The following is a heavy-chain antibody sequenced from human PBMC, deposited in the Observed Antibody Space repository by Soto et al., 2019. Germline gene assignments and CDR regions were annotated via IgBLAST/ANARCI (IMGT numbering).Heavy chain of an antibody. D-gene: IGHD6-13*01. CDR2: IYYSGST. V-gene: IGHV4-59*01. CDR3: ARSRYSSSWYYFHY. J-gene: IGHJ4*02. CDR1: GGSISNYY. Sequence: ETLSLTCTVSGGSISNYYWSWIRQPPGRGLEWIGYIYYSGSTNYNPSLKSRVTMSVDTSKNQFSLKLNSVTAADTAVYYCARSRYSSSWYYFHYWGQGTLVTVSS.